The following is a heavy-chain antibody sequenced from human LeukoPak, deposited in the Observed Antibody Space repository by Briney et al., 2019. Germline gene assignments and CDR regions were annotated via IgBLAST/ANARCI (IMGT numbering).Heavy chain of an antibody. Sequence: SETLSLTCSVSGGSISGYYWTWIRQPPGKGLDWIGYVYASGRSNYNPSLKSRVTISVDTSKNQFSLRLSSVTAADTALYYCARYNGATGAFDRWGQGTLVTVSS. V-gene: IGHV4-4*09. CDR3: ARYNGATGAFDR. D-gene: IGHD5-12*01. J-gene: IGHJ4*02. CDR1: GGSISGYY. CDR2: VYASGRS.